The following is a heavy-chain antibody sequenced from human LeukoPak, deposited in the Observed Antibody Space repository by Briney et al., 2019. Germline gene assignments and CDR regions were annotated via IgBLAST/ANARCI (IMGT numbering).Heavy chain of an antibody. Sequence: ASVKVSCKASGYTFISYGISRVRQAPGQGLEWMGWISAYNGNTNYAQKLQGRVTMTTDTSTSTAYMELRSLRSDDTAVYYCARDLKRDWFDPWGQGTLVTVSS. J-gene: IGHJ5*02. CDR3: ARDLKRDWFDP. CDR2: ISAYNGNT. CDR1: GYTFISYG. V-gene: IGHV1-18*01.